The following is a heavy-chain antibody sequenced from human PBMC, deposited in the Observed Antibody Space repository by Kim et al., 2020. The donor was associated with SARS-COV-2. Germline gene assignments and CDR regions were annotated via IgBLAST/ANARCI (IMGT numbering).Heavy chain of an antibody. CDR3: TTTGGLGVADLDY. D-gene: IGHD6-19*01. J-gene: IGHJ4*02. V-gene: IGHV3-15*01. CDR2: IKSKTDGGTT. CDR1: GFTFSNAW. Sequence: GGSLRLSCAASGFTFSNAWMSWVRQAPGKGLEWVGRIKSKTDGGTTDYAAPVKGRFTISRDDSKNTLYLQMNSLKTEDTAVYYCTTTGGLGVADLDYWGQGTLVTVSS.